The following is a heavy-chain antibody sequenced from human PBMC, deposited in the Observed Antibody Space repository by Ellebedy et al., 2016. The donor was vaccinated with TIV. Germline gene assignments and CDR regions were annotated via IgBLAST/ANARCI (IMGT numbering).Heavy chain of an antibody. CDR3: AGDYGAYFDY. J-gene: IGHJ4*02. CDR2: IYYSGST. V-gene: IGHV4-39*01. CDR1: GGSISSSSYY. D-gene: IGHD4-17*01. Sequence: MPSETLSLTCTVSGGSISSSSYYWGWIRQPPGKGLEWIGSIYYSGSTYYNPSLKSRVTISVDTSKNQFSLKLSSVTAADTAVYYCAGDYGAYFDYWGQGTLVTVSS.